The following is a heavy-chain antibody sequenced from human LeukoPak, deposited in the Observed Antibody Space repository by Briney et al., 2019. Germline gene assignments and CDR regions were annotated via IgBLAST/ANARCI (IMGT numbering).Heavy chain of an antibody. CDR3: ARGGVPEY. CDR2: IHTGGAT. CDR1: GGSSTNYY. J-gene: IGHJ4*02. V-gene: IGHV4-4*07. Sequence: KPSETLSLTCTPPGGSSTNYYWSWIRQPAGKGLEWIGRIHTGGATTYNPSLESRVTMSVDTSKNLVSLKMSSLTAADTAIYYCARGGVPEYWGQGTLVTVYS.